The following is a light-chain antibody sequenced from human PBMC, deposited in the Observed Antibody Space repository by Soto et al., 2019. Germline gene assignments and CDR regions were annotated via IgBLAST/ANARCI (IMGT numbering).Light chain of an antibody. CDR3: QQSYSAPRT. CDR1: QSISSW. V-gene: IGKV1-39*01. CDR2: AAT. Sequence: DIQMTQSPSTLSASVGDRVTITCRASQSISSWLAWYQQKPGKAPKLLIHAATNLQSGVPSRFSGSGSETDFSLTISSLQPEDFATYYCQQSYSAPRTFGQGTKVEIK. J-gene: IGKJ2*01.